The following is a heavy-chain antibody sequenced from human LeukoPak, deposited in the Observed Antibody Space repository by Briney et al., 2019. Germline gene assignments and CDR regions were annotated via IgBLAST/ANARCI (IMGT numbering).Heavy chain of an antibody. D-gene: IGHD3-16*01. V-gene: IGHV3-33*08. J-gene: IGHJ4*02. CDR3: ARDGANYDVDY. CDR2: ISSDGTNK. Sequence: GGSLRLSCTASGFTFSSYAMSWVRQAPGKGLEWVTFISSDGTNKYYTDSVKGRFTISRDNSKNSLYVQMNSLRVEDTAVYYCARDGANYDVDYWGQGTLVTVSS. CDR1: GFTFSSYA.